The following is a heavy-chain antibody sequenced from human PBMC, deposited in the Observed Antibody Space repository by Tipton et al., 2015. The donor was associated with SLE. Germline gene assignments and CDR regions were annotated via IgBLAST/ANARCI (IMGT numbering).Heavy chain of an antibody. D-gene: IGHD2-21*01. Sequence: SLRLSCAASGFTFDDYAMHWVRQAPGKGLEWVSGISWNSGSIGYADSVKGRFTISRDNSKNTLYLQMNSLRAEDTAVYYCAKVYSESVVIGAFDIWGQGTMVTVSS. J-gene: IGHJ3*02. CDR2: ISWNSGSI. CDR1: GFTFDDYA. V-gene: IGHV3-9*01. CDR3: AKVYSESVVIGAFDI.